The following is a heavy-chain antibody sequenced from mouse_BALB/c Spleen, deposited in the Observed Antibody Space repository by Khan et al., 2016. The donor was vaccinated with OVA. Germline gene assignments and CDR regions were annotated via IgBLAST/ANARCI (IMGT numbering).Heavy chain of an antibody. D-gene: IGHD2-10*01. CDR2: IYPGDDRV. V-gene: IGHV1S81*02. CDR3: ARNAYFGNYFDF. CDR1: GYTFTNYW. J-gene: IGHJ2*02. Sequence: QVQLQQSGAELVNPGASVRLSCKASGYTFTNYWVHWVIQRPGQGLGWIGEIYPGDDRVNYNQKFRIKATLTVDKSSNTAYMQLSSLTSEDSAVYYCARNAYFGNYFDFWGQGTSLSVSS.